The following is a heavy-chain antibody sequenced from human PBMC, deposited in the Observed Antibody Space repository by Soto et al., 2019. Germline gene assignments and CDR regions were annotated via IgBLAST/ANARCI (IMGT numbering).Heavy chain of an antibody. Sequence: GGSLRLSCTAPGFTFCDYALSWFRQAPGKGLEWVGFIRSKAYGGTTEYAASVKGRFTISRDDSKSIAYLQMNSLKTEDTAVYYGTREASPFDYWGQGTLVTVSS. V-gene: IGHV3-49*03. J-gene: IGHJ4*02. CDR3: TREASPFDY. CDR2: IRSKAYGGTT. CDR1: GFTFCDYA.